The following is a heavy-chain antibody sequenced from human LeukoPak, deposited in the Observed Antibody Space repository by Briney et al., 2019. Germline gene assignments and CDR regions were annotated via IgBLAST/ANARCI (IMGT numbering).Heavy chain of an antibody. CDR2: ISYDGGDK. J-gene: IGHJ4*02. V-gene: IGHV3-30*18. CDR1: GFTLSSYG. D-gene: IGHD6-19*01. CDR3: AKVRYSSGWPEFDY. Sequence: GGSLRLSCVASGFTLSSYGMHCVRQAPGKGPEWVALISYDGGDKYYVDSVKGRFTISRDNSKNTLYLQMNSLRAEDTAVYYCAKVRYSSGWPEFDYWGQGTLVTVSS.